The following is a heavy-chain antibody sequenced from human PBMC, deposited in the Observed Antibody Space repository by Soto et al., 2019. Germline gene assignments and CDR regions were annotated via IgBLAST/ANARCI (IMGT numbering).Heavy chain of an antibody. D-gene: IGHD3-3*01. CDR3: AHQSITIFAYGMDV. CDR1: GFSLSTSGVG. J-gene: IGHJ6*02. CDR2: IYWDDDK. Sequence: TLVNPTQTLPLTCTFSGFSLSTSGVGVGWIRQPPGKALEWLALIYWDDDKRYSPSLKSRLTITKDTSKNQVVLTMTNMDPVDTATYYCAHQSITIFAYGMDVWGQGTTVTVSS. V-gene: IGHV2-5*02.